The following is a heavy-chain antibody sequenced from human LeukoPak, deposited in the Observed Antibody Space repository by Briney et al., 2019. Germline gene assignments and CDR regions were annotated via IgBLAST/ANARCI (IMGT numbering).Heavy chain of an antibody. Sequence: GGSLRLSCAASGLTFSDYYMSWIRQAPGKGLEWVSYISSSSSYTNYADSVKGRFTISRDNAKNSLYLQMNSLRAEDTAVYYCARDEPPSYYYDSSGYYGYWGQGNLVTVSS. CDR3: ARDEPPSYYYDSSGYYGY. CDR1: GLTFSDYY. CDR2: ISSSSSYT. J-gene: IGHJ4*02. V-gene: IGHV3-11*05. D-gene: IGHD3-22*01.